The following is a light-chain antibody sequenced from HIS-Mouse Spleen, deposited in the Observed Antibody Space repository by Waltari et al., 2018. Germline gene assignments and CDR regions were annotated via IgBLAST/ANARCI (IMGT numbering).Light chain of an antibody. Sequence: QSALTQPPSASGSPGQSVTISCPGTSSDVGCYNYVSWYQPHPGKAPKLMIYEVSKRPSGVPDRFSGSKSGNTASLTVSGLQAEDEADYYCSSYAGSNNYVFGTGTKVTVL. V-gene: IGLV2-8*01. CDR2: EVS. CDR3: SSYAGSNNYV. J-gene: IGLJ1*01. CDR1: SSDVGCYNY.